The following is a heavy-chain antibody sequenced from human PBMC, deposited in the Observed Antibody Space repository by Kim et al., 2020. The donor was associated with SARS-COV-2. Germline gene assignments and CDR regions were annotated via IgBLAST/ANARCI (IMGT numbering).Heavy chain of an antibody. Sequence: GGSLRLSCAASGFSFNSYAMHWVRQAPGKGLECVALLSYDGSYEYNADSVKGRFIISRDNSKNTLYLQMNSLRPEDTAVYYCARANYGSGKLDYWGQGTLVTVSA. D-gene: IGHD3-10*01. J-gene: IGHJ4*02. CDR2: LSYDGSYE. CDR3: ARANYGSGKLDY. CDR1: GFSFNSYA. V-gene: IGHV3-30*04.